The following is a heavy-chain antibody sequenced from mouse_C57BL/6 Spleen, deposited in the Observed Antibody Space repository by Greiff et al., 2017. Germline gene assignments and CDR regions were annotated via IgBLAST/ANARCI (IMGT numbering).Heavy chain of an antibody. CDR2: IYPGDGDT. CDR1: GYAFSSSW. Sequence: VQLQQSGPELVQPGASVKISCKASGYAFSSSWMNWVKQRPGKGLEWIGRIYPGDGDTNSNGKFKGKATLTAAKSSSTAYMQLSSLTSEDSAVYFCARSDGYYVYAMDDWGKGTSVTVSS. V-gene: IGHV1-82*01. CDR3: ARSDGYYVYAMDD. D-gene: IGHD2-3*01. J-gene: IGHJ4*01.